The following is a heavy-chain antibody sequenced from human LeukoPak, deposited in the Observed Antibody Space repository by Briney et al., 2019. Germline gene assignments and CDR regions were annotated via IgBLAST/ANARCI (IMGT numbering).Heavy chain of an antibody. Sequence: SETLSLTCTVSGGSISSYYWSWIRQPPGKGLEWIGYIYYSGSTNYNPSLKSRVTISVDTSKNQFSLKLSSVTAADTAVYYCARGTELLWFGELLSSHFDYWGQGTLVIVSS. V-gene: IGHV4-59*01. CDR1: GGSISSYY. J-gene: IGHJ4*02. D-gene: IGHD3-10*01. CDR3: ARGTELLWFGELLSSHFDY. CDR2: IYYSGST.